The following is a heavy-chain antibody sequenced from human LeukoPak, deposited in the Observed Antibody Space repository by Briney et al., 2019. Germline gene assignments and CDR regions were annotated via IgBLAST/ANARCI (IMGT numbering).Heavy chain of an antibody. CDR2: ISGSGGST. CDR3: AKAKAIAVAGLDYYFDY. Sequence: SGGSLRLSCAASGFTFSSYAMTWVRQAPGKGLEWASTISGSGGSTYYADSVKGRFTISRDNSKNTLYLQINSLRVEDTAIYYCAKAKAIAVAGLDYYFDYWGQGTLVTVSS. V-gene: IGHV3-23*01. D-gene: IGHD6-19*01. CDR1: GFTFSSYA. J-gene: IGHJ4*02.